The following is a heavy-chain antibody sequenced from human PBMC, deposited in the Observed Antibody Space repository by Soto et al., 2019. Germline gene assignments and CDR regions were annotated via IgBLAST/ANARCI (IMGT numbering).Heavy chain of an antibody. Sequence: TLSLTCTVSGGSVSSDTYYWSWIRQPPGKGLEWIGYIFYSGNTDYNPSLKSRVTLSVDTSKNQFSLKLSSVTAADTAVYYCARGPTVTTDYWGQGTLVTVSS. D-gene: IGHD4-17*01. V-gene: IGHV4-61*01. CDR1: GGSVSSDTYY. CDR3: ARGPTVTTDY. J-gene: IGHJ4*02. CDR2: IFYSGNT.